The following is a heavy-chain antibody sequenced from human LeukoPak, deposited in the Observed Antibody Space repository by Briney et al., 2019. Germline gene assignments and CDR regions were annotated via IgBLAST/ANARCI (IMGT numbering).Heavy chain of an antibody. CDR2: IIPIFGTA. V-gene: IGHV1-69*13. CDR1: GGTFSSYA. Sequence: SVKVSCKASGGTFSSYAISWVRQAPGQGLEWMGGIIPIFGTANYAQKFQGRVTITADESTSTAYMELSSLRSEDTAVYYCARDRDWAGYSYGFYYWGQGTLVTVSS. CDR3: ARDRDWAGYSYGFYY. D-gene: IGHD5-18*01. J-gene: IGHJ4*02.